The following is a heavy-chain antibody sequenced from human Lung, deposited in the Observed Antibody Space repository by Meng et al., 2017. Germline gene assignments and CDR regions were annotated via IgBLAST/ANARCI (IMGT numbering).Heavy chain of an antibody. J-gene: IGHJ4*02. Sequence: QVHLVQSGAEVKKPGASVKGSCKASGYTFTNYAMHWVRQAPGQGLEWMGWINAGSENTEYSQKFQGRVTLTRDTSATTAYMELRSLKSEDTAIYYCARDIVVTFGELTTRDSWGQGTLVTVSS. CDR1: GYTFTNYA. CDR3: ARDIVVTFGELTTRDS. CDR2: INAGSENT. D-gene: IGHD2-21*01. V-gene: IGHV1-3*01.